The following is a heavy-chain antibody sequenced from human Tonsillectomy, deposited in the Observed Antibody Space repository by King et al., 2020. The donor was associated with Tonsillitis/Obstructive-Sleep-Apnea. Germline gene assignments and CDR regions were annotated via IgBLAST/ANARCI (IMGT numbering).Heavy chain of an antibody. V-gene: IGHV3-49*04. CDR1: VFTFGDYA. CDR2: IRSKAYGGTT. Sequence: VQLVDSGGGLVQPGRSLRLSCTASVFTFGDYAMSWVRQAPGKGLEWVGFIRSKAYGGTTEYAASVKGRFTISRDDSKSIAYMQMNSLKTEDTAVYYCTRGARPYAFDMWGQGTMVTVSS. J-gene: IGHJ3*02. D-gene: IGHD6-6*01. CDR3: TRGARPYAFDM.